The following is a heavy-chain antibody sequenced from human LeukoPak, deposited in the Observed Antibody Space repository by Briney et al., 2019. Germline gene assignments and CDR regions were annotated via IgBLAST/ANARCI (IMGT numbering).Heavy chain of an antibody. V-gene: IGHV4-59*12. Sequence: SETLSLTCTVSGGSISNYYWSWIRQPPGKGLEWIGYIYYSGNTNYNPSLKSRVTMSVDTSKNQFSLKLSSVTAADTAVYYCARGYSSDSYFDCWGQGTLVTVSP. CDR2: IYYSGNT. J-gene: IGHJ4*02. CDR3: ARGYSSDSYFDC. CDR1: GGSISNYY. D-gene: IGHD6-19*01.